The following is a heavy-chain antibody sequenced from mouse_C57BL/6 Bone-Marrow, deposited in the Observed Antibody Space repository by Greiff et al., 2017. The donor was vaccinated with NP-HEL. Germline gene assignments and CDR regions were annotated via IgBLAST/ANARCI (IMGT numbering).Heavy chain of an antibody. CDR1: GFTFSDYG. CDR3: ARGGDRYFDV. CDR2: ISSGSSTI. Sequence: EVKVVESGGGLVKPGGSLKLSCAASGFTFSDYGMHWVRQAPEKGLEWVAYISSGSSTIYYADTVKGRFTISRDNAKNTLFLQMTSLRSEDTAMYYCARGGDRYFDVWGTGTTVTVSS. J-gene: IGHJ1*03. V-gene: IGHV5-17*01.